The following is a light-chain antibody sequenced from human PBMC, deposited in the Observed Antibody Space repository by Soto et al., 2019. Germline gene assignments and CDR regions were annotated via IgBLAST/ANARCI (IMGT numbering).Light chain of an antibody. Sequence: ELVLPPSPATLSSSPGEIAHLYFRASQTVGVRLAWYQHKPGQDPRLIIYEASNRAAGIPARFSGSGSGTDFTLIISRLEPEDFAVYYRQQYSSLWTGGHGTKVDLK. CDR3: QQYSSLWT. J-gene: IGKJ1*01. CDR2: EAS. V-gene: IGKV3-11*01. CDR1: QTVGVR.